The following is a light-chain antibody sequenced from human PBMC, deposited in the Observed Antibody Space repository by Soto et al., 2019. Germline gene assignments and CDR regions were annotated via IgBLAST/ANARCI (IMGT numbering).Light chain of an antibody. CDR1: QSVSRY. Sequence: DIVLTMSRATLSLSPGGRGTLSCRASQSVSRYLAWYQQKPGQAPRLLIYDASNRATGIPARFSGSGSGTDFTLTISSLEPEDFEVYYCQQRSNWPWTFGQGTKVDIK. J-gene: IGKJ1*01. CDR3: QQRSNWPWT. CDR2: DAS. V-gene: IGKV3-11*01.